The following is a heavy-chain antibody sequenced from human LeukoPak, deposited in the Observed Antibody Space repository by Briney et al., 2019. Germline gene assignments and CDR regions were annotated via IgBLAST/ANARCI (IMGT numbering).Heavy chain of an antibody. CDR1: GYSISSGYY. J-gene: IGHJ2*01. CDR3: AREGYYYDSSGYPLDSGGWYFNL. D-gene: IGHD3-22*01. CDR2: IYHSGST. V-gene: IGHV4-38-2*02. Sequence: SETLSLTCTVSGYSISSGYYWGWIRPPPGKGLGGIGIIYHSGSTYYNPSLKSRVTISVDTSKNQFSLKLSSVTAADTAVYYCAREGYYYDSSGYPLDSGGWYFNLWGRDTLVTVSS.